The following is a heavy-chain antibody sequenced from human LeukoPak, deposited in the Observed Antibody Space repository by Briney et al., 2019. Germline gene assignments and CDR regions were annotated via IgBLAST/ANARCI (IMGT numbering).Heavy chain of an antibody. D-gene: IGHD2-15*01. CDR2: IRSKAYGGTT. Sequence: GGSLRLSRTASGFTFGDYAMSWVRQAPGKGLEWVSFIRSKAYGGTTEYAASAKGRFTISRDDSKSIAYLQMNSLKTEDTAVYYCTRVSLVAASVFFDYWGQGTLVTVSS. J-gene: IGHJ4*02. CDR1: GFTFGDYA. V-gene: IGHV3-49*04. CDR3: TRVSLVAASVFFDY.